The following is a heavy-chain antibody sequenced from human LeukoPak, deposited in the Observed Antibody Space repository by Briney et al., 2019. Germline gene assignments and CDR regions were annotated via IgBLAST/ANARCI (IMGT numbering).Heavy chain of an antibody. J-gene: IGHJ4*02. Sequence: PGGSLRLSCAASGFTFSSYAMHWVRQAPGKGLEWVAVISYDGSNKYYADSVKGRFTISRDNSKNTLYLQMNSLRVEDTAVYYCAKAIWASTVGAAGIFFDYWGQGILVTVSS. CDR2: ISYDGSNK. CDR1: GFTFSSYA. D-gene: IGHD1-26*01. V-gene: IGHV3-30*04. CDR3: AKAIWASTVGAAGIFFDY.